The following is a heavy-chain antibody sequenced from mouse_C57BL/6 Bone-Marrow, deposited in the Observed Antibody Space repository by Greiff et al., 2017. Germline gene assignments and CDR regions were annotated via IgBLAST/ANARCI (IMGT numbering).Heavy chain of an antibody. CDR2: IHPSDSDT. V-gene: IGHV1-74*01. D-gene: IGHD5-1-1*01. Sequence: VQLQQPRAELVKPGASVKVSCKASGYTFTSYWMHWVKQRPGQGLEWIGRIHPSDSDTNYNQKFKGKATLTVDKSSSTAYMQLSSLTSEDSAVYYCAIGEIPTWFAYWGQGTLVTVSA. CDR1: GYTFTSYW. CDR3: AIGEIPTWFAY. J-gene: IGHJ3*01.